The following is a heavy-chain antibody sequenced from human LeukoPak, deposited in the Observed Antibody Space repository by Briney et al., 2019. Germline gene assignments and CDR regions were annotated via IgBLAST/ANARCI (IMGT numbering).Heavy chain of an antibody. Sequence: SVKVSCKASGGTFSSYAISWVRQAPGQGLEWMGGIIPIFGTANYAQKFQGRVTITTDESTSTAYMELSSLRSEDTAVYYCARDGDDYSNYGHFQHWGQGTLVTVSS. CDR1: GGTFSSYA. D-gene: IGHD4-11*01. CDR3: ARDGDDYSNYGHFQH. J-gene: IGHJ1*01. V-gene: IGHV1-69*05. CDR2: IIPIFGTA.